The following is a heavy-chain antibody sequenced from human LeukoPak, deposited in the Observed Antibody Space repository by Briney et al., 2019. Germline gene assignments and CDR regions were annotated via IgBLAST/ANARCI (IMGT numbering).Heavy chain of an antibody. Sequence: PSETLSLTCAVYGGSFSGYYWSWIRQPPGKGLEWIGEINHSGSTNYNPSLKSRVTISVDTSKNQFSLKLSSVTAADTAVYYCARHPHMYYYDSSGYRRGFDYWGQGTLVTVSS. CDR2: INHSGST. CDR3: ARHPHMYYYDSSGYRRGFDY. CDR1: GGSFSGYY. J-gene: IGHJ4*02. D-gene: IGHD3-22*01. V-gene: IGHV4-34*01.